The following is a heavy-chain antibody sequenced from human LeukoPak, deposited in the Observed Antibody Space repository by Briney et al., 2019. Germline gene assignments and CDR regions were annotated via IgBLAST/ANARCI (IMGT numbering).Heavy chain of an antibody. CDR2: ISYDGSNK. CDR3: ARGTVTAPDY. J-gene: IGHJ4*02. CDR1: GFTFSSYA. D-gene: IGHD4-17*01. V-gene: IGHV3-30*14. Sequence: PGGSLRLSCAASGFTFSSYAMHWDRQAPGKGLEWVAVISYDGSNKYYADSVKGRFTISRDISKNTLYLQMNSLRAEDTAVYYCARGTVTAPDYWGQGTLVTVSS.